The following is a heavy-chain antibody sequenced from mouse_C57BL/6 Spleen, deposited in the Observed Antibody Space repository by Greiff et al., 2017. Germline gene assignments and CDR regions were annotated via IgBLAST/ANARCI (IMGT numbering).Heavy chain of an antibody. CDR3: ARWGDNYGFAY. Sequence: QVQLQQSGPELVKPGASVKISCKASGYAFSSSWMNWVKQRPGKGLEWIGRIYPGDGDTNYNGKFKGKATLTADKSSRIAYMKLSSLTSEDSAVYFCARWGDNYGFAYWGQGTLVTVSA. D-gene: IGHD1-3*01. CDR2: IYPGDGDT. J-gene: IGHJ3*01. V-gene: IGHV1-82*01. CDR1: GYAFSSSW.